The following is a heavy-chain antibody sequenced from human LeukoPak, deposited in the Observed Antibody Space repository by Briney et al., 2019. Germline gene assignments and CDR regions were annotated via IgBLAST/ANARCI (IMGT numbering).Heavy chain of an antibody. CDR1: GFTFSSYA. V-gene: IGHV3-23*01. J-gene: IGHJ4*02. Sequence: GGSLRLSCAASGFTFSSYAMSWVRQAPGKGLEWVSSISGSGGSTYYADSVKGRFTISRENSKNTLSLQMNSQRAEDTAVYYCAKVVDAWGVRLGELSLWGQGTLVTVSS. CDR3: AKVVDAWGVRLGELSL. CDR2: ISGSGGST. D-gene: IGHD3-16*02.